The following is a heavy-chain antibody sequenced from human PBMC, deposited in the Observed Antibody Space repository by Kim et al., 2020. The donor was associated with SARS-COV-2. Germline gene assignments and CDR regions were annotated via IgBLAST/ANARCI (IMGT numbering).Heavy chain of an antibody. D-gene: IGHD5-12*01. J-gene: IGHJ4*02. Sequence: YGPSFQGQVTSSADTSISTAYLQWSSLKASDTAMYYCARRGDGYNSPPDYWGQGTLVTVSS. V-gene: IGHV5-51*01. CDR3: ARRGDGYNSPPDY.